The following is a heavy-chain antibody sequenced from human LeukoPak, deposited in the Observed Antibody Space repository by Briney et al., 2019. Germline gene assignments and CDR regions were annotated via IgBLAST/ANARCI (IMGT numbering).Heavy chain of an antibody. CDR2: ISSSSSYI. D-gene: IGHD1-1*01. CDR3: ARDQNNWNEKDY. J-gene: IGHJ4*02. V-gene: IGHV3-21*01. Sequence: GGSLRLSCAASGFTFSSYSMNWVRQAPGKGLGWVSSISSSSSYIYYADSVKGRFTISRDNAKNSLYLQMNSLRAEDTAVYYCARDQNNWNEKDYWGQGTLVTVSS. CDR1: GFTFSSYS.